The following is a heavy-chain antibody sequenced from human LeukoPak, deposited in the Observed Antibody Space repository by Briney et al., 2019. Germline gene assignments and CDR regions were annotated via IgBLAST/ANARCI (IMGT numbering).Heavy chain of an antibody. Sequence: GGSLRLSCAASGFTFSNYEMNWVRQAPGKGLEWVSYISSGGSGKDYADSVKGRFTISRDNAKNSLYLQMNSLRAEDTAVYYCARDLRGYQDYWGQGTLITVSS. J-gene: IGHJ4*02. CDR1: GFTFSNYE. CDR3: ARDLRGYQDY. V-gene: IGHV3-48*03. D-gene: IGHD2-2*01. CDR2: ISSGGSGK.